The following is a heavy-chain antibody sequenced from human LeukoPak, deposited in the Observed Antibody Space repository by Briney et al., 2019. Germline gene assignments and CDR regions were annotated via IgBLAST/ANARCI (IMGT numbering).Heavy chain of an antibody. CDR1: GYTFTSYD. CDR3: ASSFAGRGAFDI. D-gene: IGHD2-15*01. V-gene: IGHV1-8*01. Sequence: GASVKVSCKVSGYTFTSYDINWVRQATGQGLEWMGWMNPNSGNTGYAQKFQGRVTMTRNTSISTAYMELSSLRSEDTAVYYCASSFAGRGAFDIWGQGTMVTVSS. CDR2: MNPNSGNT. J-gene: IGHJ3*02.